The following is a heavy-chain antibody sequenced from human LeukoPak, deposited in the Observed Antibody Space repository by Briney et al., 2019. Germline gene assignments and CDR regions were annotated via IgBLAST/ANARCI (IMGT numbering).Heavy chain of an antibody. D-gene: IGHD2-21*02. CDR3: ASMEGAYCGGDCYSYYFDY. V-gene: IGHV3-21*01. J-gene: IGHJ4*02. CDR2: ISSSSSYI. CDR1: GFTFSSYS. Sequence: SGGSLRLSCAASGFTFSSYSMNWVRQAPGKGLEWVSSISSSSSYIYYADSVKGRFTISRVNAKNSLYLQMNSLRAEDTAVYYCASMEGAYCGGDCYSYYFDYWGQGTLVTVSS.